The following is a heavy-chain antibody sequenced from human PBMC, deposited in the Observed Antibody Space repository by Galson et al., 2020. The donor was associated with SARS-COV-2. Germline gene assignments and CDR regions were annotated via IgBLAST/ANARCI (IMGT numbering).Heavy chain of an antibody. J-gene: IGHJ3*02. Sequence: GGSLRLSCAASGFTFSSYEMNWVRQAPGKGLEWVSYISSSGSTIYYADSVKGRFTISRDNAKNSLYMQMNSLRDEDTAGYYCARAGYYDSSGYYRSDAFDIWGQGTMVTVSS. CDR3: ARAGYYDSSGYYRSDAFDI. CDR1: GFTFSSYE. V-gene: IGHV3-48*03. D-gene: IGHD3-22*01. CDR2: ISSSGSTI.